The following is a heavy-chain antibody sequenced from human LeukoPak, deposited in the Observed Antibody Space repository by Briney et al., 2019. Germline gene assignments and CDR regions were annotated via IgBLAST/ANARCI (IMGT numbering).Heavy chain of an antibody. D-gene: IGHD3-22*01. V-gene: IGHV4-34*01. CDR2: INHSGST. J-gene: IGHJ1*01. Sequence: SETLSLTCAVYGGSFSGYYWSWIRQPPGKGREWIGEINHSGSTNYNPSLKSRVTISVDTSKNQFSLKLSSVTAADTAVYYCAREGSSGYSEYFQHWGQGTLVTVSS. CDR1: GGSFSGYY. CDR3: AREGSSGYSEYFQH.